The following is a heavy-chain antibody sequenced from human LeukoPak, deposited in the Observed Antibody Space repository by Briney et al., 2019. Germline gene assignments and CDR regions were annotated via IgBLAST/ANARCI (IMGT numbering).Heavy chain of an antibody. CDR1: GYTLSDNY. V-gene: IGHV1-2*07. CDR2: INPSNGET. CDR3: ASSQFRTTNSGAWGFQP. Sequence: ASVKVSCKASGYTLSDNYLHWVRQAPGQRFEWMAWINPSNGETKFAPRFQGRVTMTRDTSISTAYMELSSLRPDDTAVYYCASSQFRTTNSGAWGFQPWGQGTLVTVSS. J-gene: IGHJ1*01. D-gene: IGHD3-16*01.